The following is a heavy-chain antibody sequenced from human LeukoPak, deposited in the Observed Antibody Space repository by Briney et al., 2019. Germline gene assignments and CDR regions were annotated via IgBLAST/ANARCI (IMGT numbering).Heavy chain of an antibody. CDR1: GFTFSSYW. D-gene: IGHD4-23*01. CDR3: ARDHNSYGGNVFDY. CDR2: IKQDGSEK. J-gene: IGHJ4*02. V-gene: IGHV3-7*01. Sequence: GGSLRLSCAASGFTFSSYWMSWVRQAPGKGLEWVANIKQDGSEKYYVDSVKGRFTISRDNAKNSLYLQMNSLRAEDTAVYYCARDHNSYGGNVFDYWGQGTLVTVSS.